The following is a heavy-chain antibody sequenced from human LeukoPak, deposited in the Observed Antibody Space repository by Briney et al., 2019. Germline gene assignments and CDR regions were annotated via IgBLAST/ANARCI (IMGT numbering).Heavy chain of an antibody. J-gene: IGHJ4*02. CDR1: GFTFSSYG. V-gene: IGHV3-33*01. Sequence: GGSLRLSCAASGFTFSSYGMHWVRQAPGKGLEWGAVIWYDGSNKYYADSVKGRFTISRDNSKNTLYLQMNSLRAEDTAVYYCARDSSSGWYLSYFDYWGQGTLVTVSS. CDR2: IWYDGSNK. D-gene: IGHD6-19*01. CDR3: ARDSSSGWYLSYFDY.